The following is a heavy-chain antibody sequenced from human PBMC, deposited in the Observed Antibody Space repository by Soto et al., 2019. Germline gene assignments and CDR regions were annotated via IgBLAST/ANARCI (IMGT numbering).Heavy chain of an antibody. D-gene: IGHD2-15*01. V-gene: IGHV4-30-4*08. CDR2: IYYSGST. Sequence: SETLSLTCAVHGGSFSGYYWDWIRQPPGKGLEWIGYIYYSGSTYYNPSLKSRVTISVDTSKNQFSLKLSSVTAADTAVYYCARVQGLAVAAMDIWGQGTMVTVS. CDR3: ARVQGLAVAAMDI. J-gene: IGHJ3*02. CDR1: GGSFSGYY.